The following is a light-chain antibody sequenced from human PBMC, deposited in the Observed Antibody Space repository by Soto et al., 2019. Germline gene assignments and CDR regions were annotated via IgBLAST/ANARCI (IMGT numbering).Light chain of an antibody. CDR3: SSYTSVRGV. V-gene: IGLV2-14*01. CDR1: SSDVGGYNY. J-gene: IGLJ3*02. Sequence: QSVLTQPASVSGSPGQSITISCTGTSSDVGGYNYVSWYQQHPGKAPKLMIYEVSNRPSGVSNRFSGSKSGNTASLTISGLQAEDEADYYCSSYTSVRGVFGGGTKLTVL. CDR2: EVS.